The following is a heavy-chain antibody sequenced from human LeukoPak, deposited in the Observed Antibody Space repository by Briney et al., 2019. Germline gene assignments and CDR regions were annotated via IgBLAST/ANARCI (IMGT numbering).Heavy chain of an antibody. V-gene: IGHV3-7*01. Sequence: GGSLRLSCAASGFSFSTYWMSWVRQAPGKGLEWVAKINQDGTEKYYVESVKGRFTISRDNAKSALYLQMNSLRAEDTAVYYCARVLSYGSGSYYNSWGNAYYYYYMDVWGKGTTVTVSS. CDR1: GFSFSTYW. D-gene: IGHD3-10*01. CDR2: INQDGTEK. CDR3: ARVLSYGSGSYYNSWGNAYYYYYMDV. J-gene: IGHJ6*03.